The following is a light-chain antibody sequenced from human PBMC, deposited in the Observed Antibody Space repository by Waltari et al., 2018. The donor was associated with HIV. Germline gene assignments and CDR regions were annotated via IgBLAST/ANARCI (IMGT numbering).Light chain of an antibody. Sequence: QSALTQPRQVSVSHGQSVTISCTGTSSDAGGYTYVYWCQQHPGKGPKLLIYDVSKRPSWVPDRFSGSKSGNPASLTISGLQAEDEADYYCCSYAGSYTYVFGTGTKVTVL. CDR3: CSYAGSYTYV. V-gene: IGLV2-11*01. J-gene: IGLJ1*01. CDR1: SSDAGGYTY. CDR2: DVS.